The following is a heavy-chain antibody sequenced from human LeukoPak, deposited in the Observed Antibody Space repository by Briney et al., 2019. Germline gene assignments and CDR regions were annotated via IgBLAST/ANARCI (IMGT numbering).Heavy chain of an antibody. V-gene: IGHV3-33*01. Sequence: GGSLRLSCAASGFTFSSYGMHWVRQAPGKGLEWVAVIWYDGSNKYYADSVKGRFTISRDNSKNTLYLQMDSLRAEDTAVYYCARDPGVRWLVGFDYWGRGTLVTVSS. CDR3: ARDPGVRWLVGFDY. D-gene: IGHD6-19*01. J-gene: IGHJ4*02. CDR2: IWYDGSNK. CDR1: GFTFSSYG.